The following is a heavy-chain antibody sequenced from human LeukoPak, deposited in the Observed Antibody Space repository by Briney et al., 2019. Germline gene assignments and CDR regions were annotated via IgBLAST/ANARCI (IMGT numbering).Heavy chain of an antibody. V-gene: IGHV2-5*01. J-gene: IGHJ3*02. CDR1: GFSLSTSGVG. CDR2: IYWNDDK. D-gene: IGHD3-22*01. Sequence: SGPTLVNPTQTLTLTCTFSGFSLSTSGVGVGWIRQPPGKALEWLALIYWNDDKRYSPSLKSRLTITKDTSKNQVVLAMTNMDPVDTATYYCAHVWFLLRGDAFDIWGQGTMVTVSS. CDR3: AHVWFLLRGDAFDI.